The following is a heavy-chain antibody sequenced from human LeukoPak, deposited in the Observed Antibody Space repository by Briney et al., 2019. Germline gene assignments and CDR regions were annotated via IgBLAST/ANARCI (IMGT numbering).Heavy chain of an antibody. CDR3: AEVSGSQLLSPYFDY. D-gene: IGHD2-2*01. CDR1: GFTFSSYA. Sequence: GGSLRLSCVASGFTFSSYAMTWVRQAPGKGLEWVSAISTSDGSTYYADSVKGRFTISRDNSKNTLFLQMNSLKTEDTAIYYCAEVSGSQLLSPYFDYWGQGTLVTVSS. J-gene: IGHJ4*02. CDR2: ISTSDGST. V-gene: IGHV3-23*01.